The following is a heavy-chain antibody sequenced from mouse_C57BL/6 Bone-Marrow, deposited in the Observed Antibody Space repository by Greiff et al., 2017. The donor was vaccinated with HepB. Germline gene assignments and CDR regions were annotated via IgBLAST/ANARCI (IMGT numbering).Heavy chain of an antibody. Sequence: QVQLQQSGAELARPGASVKLSCKASGYTFTSYGISWVKQRTGQGLEWIGEIYPRSGNTYYNEKFKGKATLTADKSSSTAYMELRSLTSEDSAVYYCARRGNDYDLDWFAYWGQGTLVTVSA. V-gene: IGHV1-81*01. CDR3: ARRGNDYDLDWFAY. J-gene: IGHJ3*01. D-gene: IGHD2-4*01. CDR1: GYTFTSYG. CDR2: IYPRSGNT.